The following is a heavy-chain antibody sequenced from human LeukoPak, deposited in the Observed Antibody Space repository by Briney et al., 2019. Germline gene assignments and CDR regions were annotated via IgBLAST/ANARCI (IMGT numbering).Heavy chain of an antibody. V-gene: IGHV4-59*12. CDR1: GGSISSYY. Sequence: PSETLSLTCTVSGGSISSYYWSWIRQPPGKGLEWIGYIYYSGSTNYNPSLKGRVTISVDTSKNQFSLKLSSVTAADTAVYYCARGPRRAVAGTDYWGQGTLVTVSS. J-gene: IGHJ4*02. D-gene: IGHD6-19*01. CDR3: ARGPRRAVAGTDY. CDR2: IYYSGST.